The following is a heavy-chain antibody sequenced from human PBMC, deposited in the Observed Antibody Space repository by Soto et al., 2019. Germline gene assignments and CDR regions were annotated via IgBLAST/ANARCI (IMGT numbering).Heavy chain of an antibody. CDR2: IIPILGIA. J-gene: IGHJ4*02. CDR1: GGTFSSYT. D-gene: IGHD5-12*01. Sequence: VASVKVSCKASGGTFSSYTISWVRQAPGQGHEWMGRIIPILGIANYAQKFQGRVTITADKSTSTAYMELSSLRSEDTAVYYCARSKPRSGYSGYDSGLDYWGQGTLVTVSS. CDR3: ARSKPRSGYSGYDSGLDY. V-gene: IGHV1-69*02.